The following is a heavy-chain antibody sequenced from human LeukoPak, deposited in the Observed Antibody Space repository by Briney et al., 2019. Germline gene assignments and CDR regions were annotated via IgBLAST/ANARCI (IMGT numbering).Heavy chain of an antibody. V-gene: IGHV3-30*18. CDR3: ANDLGWIQLNLG. J-gene: IGHJ4*02. CDR2: ISYDGDHK. CDR1: GFSFSSHA. Sequence: GGSLRLSCAASGFSFSSHAMHWVRQAPGKGLEWVAVISYDGDHKYYGDSVKGRFSISRDNSRNTVYLQMNSLRAEDTAVYYCANDLGWIQLNLGRGQGTLVTVSS. D-gene: IGHD5-18*01.